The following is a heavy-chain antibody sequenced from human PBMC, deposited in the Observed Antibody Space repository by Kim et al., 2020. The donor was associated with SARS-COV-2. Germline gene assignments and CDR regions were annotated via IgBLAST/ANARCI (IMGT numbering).Heavy chain of an antibody. D-gene: IGHD6-13*01. V-gene: IGHV1-3*01. J-gene: IGHJ3*02. CDR3: ARGRGIAAGAFDI. Sequence: YSEKFQGRVTITRDTSASTAYMELSSLRSEDTAVYYCARGRGIAAGAFDIWGQGTMVTVSS.